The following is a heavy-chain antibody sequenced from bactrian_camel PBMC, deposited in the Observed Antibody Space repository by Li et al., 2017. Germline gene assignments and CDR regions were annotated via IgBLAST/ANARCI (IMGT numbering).Heavy chain of an antibody. CDR1: GYTWGRNC. J-gene: IGHJ4*01. Sequence: VQLVESGGGSVQAGGSLRLSCTVSGYTWGRNCMGWFRQKPGGEREGVAAIDNDGTTSYANSVKGRFTISQDNAKNTLYLQMNSLRPEDTAVYYCVSDLQSFSGGSTCWGQGTQVTVS. CDR3: VSDLQSFSGGSTC. D-gene: IGHD3*01. CDR2: IDNDGTT. V-gene: IGHV3S55*01.